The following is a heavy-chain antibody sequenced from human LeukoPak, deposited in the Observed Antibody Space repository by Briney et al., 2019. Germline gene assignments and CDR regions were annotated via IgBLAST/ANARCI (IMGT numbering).Heavy chain of an antibody. CDR2: INHSGST. CDR3: ARGELLWFGEPYYFDY. V-gene: IGHV4-34*01. J-gene: IGHJ4*02. D-gene: IGHD3-10*01. Sequence: YYXXWIRQPPXKGLEWIGEINHSGSTNYNPSLKSRVTISVDTSKNQFSLKLSSVTAADTAVYYCARGELLWFGEPYYFDYWGQGTLVTVSS. CDR1: YY.